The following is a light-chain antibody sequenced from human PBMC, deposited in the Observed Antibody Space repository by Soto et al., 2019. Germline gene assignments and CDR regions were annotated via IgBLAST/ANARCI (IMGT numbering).Light chain of an antibody. Sequence: QSVLTQPPSVSGAPGQRVTISCTGSSSNIGAGYDVHWYQQLPGTAPKLLIYSHNQRPSGVPDRFSGSKSGTSASLAISGLQSDDEADYYCATWDDSLNGWVFGGGTKLTVL. CDR3: ATWDDSLNGWV. CDR1: SSNIGAGYD. J-gene: IGLJ3*02. CDR2: SHN. V-gene: IGLV1-40*01.